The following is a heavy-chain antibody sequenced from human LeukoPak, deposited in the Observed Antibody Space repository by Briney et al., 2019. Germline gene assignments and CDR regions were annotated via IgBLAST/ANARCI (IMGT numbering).Heavy chain of an antibody. Sequence: GASVKVSCKVSGYTLTELSMHWVRQAPGKGLEWMGGFDPEDGETIYAQKFQGRVTMTEDTSTDTAYMELSSLRSEDTAVYYCATVPPGYYYDSSGYSDWGQGTLVTVSS. CDR3: ATVPPGYYYDSSGYSD. CDR2: FDPEDGET. CDR1: GYTLTELS. D-gene: IGHD3-22*01. V-gene: IGHV1-24*01. J-gene: IGHJ4*02.